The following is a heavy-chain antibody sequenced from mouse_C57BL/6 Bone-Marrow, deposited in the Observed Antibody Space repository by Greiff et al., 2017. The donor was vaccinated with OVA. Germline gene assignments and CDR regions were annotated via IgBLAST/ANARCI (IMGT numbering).Heavy chain of an antibody. J-gene: IGHJ1*03. CDR1: GFSLTSYG. CDR2: IWRGGST. D-gene: IGHD1-1*01. V-gene: IGHV2-5*01. CDR3: AKNCVDYYGSSYWYFDV. Sequence: QVHVKQSGPGLVQPSQSLSITCTVSGFSLTSYGVHWVRQSPGKGLEWLGVIWRGGSTDYNAAFMSRLSITKDNSKSQVFFKMNSLQADDTAIYYCAKNCVDYYGSSYWYFDVWGTGTTVTVSS.